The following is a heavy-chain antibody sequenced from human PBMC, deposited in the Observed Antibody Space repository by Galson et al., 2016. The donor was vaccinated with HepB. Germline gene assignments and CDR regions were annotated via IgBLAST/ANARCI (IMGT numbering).Heavy chain of an antibody. Sequence: SLRLSCAASGFTFSSYWMHWVRQAPGKGLVWVSRINSDGSTTHYADSVEGRFTISRDNAKNTLYLQMNSLRVEDTAVYYCARGLPNCGGDCYADWGQGTLVTVSS. CDR3: ARGLPNCGGDCYAD. D-gene: IGHD2-21*02. J-gene: IGHJ4*02. CDR1: GFTFSSYW. V-gene: IGHV3-74*01. CDR2: INSDGSTT.